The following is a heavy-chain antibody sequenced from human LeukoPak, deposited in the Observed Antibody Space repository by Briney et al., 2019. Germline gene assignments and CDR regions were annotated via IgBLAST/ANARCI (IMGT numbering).Heavy chain of an antibody. V-gene: IGHV4-39*01. D-gene: IGHD3-22*01. J-gene: IGHJ3*02. CDR3: ARLFGYYDTSGYLKQSAFDI. CDR1: GGSISSNNYY. CDR2: IHYSGST. Sequence: SETLSLTCIVSGGSISSNNYYWGWIRQPPGTGLEWIGSIHYSGSTYHNPSLKSRVTISVDTSKNQFSLKLYSVTAADTAVYYCARLFGYYDTSGYLKQSAFDIWGQGTMVTVSS.